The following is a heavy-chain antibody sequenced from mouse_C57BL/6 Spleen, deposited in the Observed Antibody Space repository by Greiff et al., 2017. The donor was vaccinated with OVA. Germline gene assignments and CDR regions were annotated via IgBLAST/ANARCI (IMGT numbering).Heavy chain of an antibody. CDR2: ISDGGSYT. Sequence: DVHLVESGGGLVKPGGSLKLSCAASGFTFSSYAMSWVRQTPEKRLEWVATISDGGSYTYYPDNVKGRVTISRDNAKNNLYLQMSHLKSEDTAMYYSARDRDMITYYLDYWGQGTTLTVSS. D-gene: IGHD2-4*01. J-gene: IGHJ2*01. CDR1: GFTFSSYA. CDR3: ARDRDMITYYLDY. V-gene: IGHV5-4*01.